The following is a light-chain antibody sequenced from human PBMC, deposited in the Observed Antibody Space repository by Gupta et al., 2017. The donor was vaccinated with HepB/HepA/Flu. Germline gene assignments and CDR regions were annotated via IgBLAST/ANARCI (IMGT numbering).Light chain of an antibody. CDR1: SSDVGGYNH. V-gene: IGLV2-8*01. Sequence: QSALTQPPSESGSPGQSVTISCTGTSSDVGGYNHVSWYQQHPGTAPKLMIFEVNHRPSGVPDRFSGSKAGNTSSLTVAGLQADDEANYYCSSYAGSNNVVFGGGTKLTVL. CDR2: EVN. J-gene: IGLJ2*01. CDR3: SSYAGSNNVV.